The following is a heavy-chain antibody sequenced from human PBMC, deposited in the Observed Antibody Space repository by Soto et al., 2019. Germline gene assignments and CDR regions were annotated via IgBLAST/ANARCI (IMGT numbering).Heavy chain of an antibody. Sequence: SQTLSLTCDISGDSVSSNSAGWNWIRQTPSRGLEWLGRTYYRSKWYNNYAVSVKSRVCVNPDTAKNQFSLQLNSVTPEDTAVYYCARGSWDDVSGHYYMDVWGKGTTVTVS. CDR1: GDSVSSNSAG. V-gene: IGHV6-1*01. CDR2: TYYRSKWYN. D-gene: IGHD1-1*01. J-gene: IGHJ6*03. CDR3: ARGSWDDVSGHYYMDV.